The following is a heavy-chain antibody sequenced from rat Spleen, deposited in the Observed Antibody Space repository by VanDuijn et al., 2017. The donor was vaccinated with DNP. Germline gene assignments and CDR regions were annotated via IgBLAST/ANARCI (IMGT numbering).Heavy chain of an antibody. CDR3: AKGHYYDALVGY. Sequence: EVQLVESGGGLVQPGRSLKLSCAVSGITFSNYAMAWVRQVPKKGLEWVAYISTGGGSTYYRDSAKGRFTISRDNAKKTLYLQMDSLRSEDTATYYCAKGHYYDALVGYWGQGVMVTVSS. CDR1: GITFSNYA. D-gene: IGHD1-12*01. J-gene: IGHJ2*01. V-gene: IGHV5S13*01. CDR2: ISTGGGST.